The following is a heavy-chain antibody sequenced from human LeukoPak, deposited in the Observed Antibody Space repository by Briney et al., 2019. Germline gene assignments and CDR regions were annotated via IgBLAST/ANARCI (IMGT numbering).Heavy chain of an antibody. CDR3: AREDQLLTGWFDP. D-gene: IGHD2-2*01. CDR1: GGSISSYY. V-gene: IGHV4-59*01. CDR2: IYYSGST. Sequence: SETLSLTCTVDGGSISSYYWSWIRQPPGKGLEWNGYIYYSGSTNYNPSLKSRATISVVPSKSQFSLKLSAVTAADTAVYYCAREDQLLTGWFDPWGQGTLVTVSS. J-gene: IGHJ5*02.